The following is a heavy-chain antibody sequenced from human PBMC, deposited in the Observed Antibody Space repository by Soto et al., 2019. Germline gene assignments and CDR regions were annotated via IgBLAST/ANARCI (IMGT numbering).Heavy chain of an antibody. CDR2: IFSNDEK. D-gene: IGHD6-19*01. V-gene: IGHV2-26*01. Sequence: QVTLKESGPVLVKPTETLTLTCTVSGLSLRNVRMGVSWIRQPPGKALEWLAHIFSNDEKSYSTSLKSRLTISKDTSKNQVVLTMTNMDPVDTATYYCARTDVYSSGWYGFFDYWGQGTLVTVSS. CDR3: ARTDVYSSGWYGFFDY. CDR1: GLSLRNVRMG. J-gene: IGHJ4*02.